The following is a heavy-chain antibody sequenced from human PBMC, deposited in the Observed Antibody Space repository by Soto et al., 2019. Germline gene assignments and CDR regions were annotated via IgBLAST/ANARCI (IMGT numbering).Heavy chain of an antibody. CDR2: IFYGGGSGVA. Sequence: SETLSLTCTVSGGSFSSSNYYWGWIRQSPGKGLEWIGNIFYGGGSGVAYYSPSLKSRVTISVDTSKNQFSLNMRSLTAADTAVYFCARRGGGDSLFDSWGQGKLVTVS. J-gene: IGHJ4*02. CDR3: ARRGGGDSLFDS. V-gene: IGHV4-39*01. D-gene: IGHD4-17*01. CDR1: GGSFSSSNYY.